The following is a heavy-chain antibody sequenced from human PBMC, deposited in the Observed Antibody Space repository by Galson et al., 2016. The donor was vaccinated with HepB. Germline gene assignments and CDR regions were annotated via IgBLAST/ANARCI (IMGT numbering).Heavy chain of an antibody. CDR3: AKDLVVRGGGYYFDY. J-gene: IGHJ4*02. V-gene: IGHV3-23*01. Sequence: EWVSVITGSGGSTYYADSVKGRFTISRDNSKNTLYLQMTSLRAEDTAVYYCAKDLVVRGGGYYFDYWGQGTLVTVSS. CDR2: ITGSGGST. D-gene: IGHD3-16*01.